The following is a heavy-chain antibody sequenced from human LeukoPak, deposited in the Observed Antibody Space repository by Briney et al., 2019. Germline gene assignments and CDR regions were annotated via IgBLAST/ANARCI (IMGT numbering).Heavy chain of an antibody. CDR1: GLTLSNAW. Sequence: GGSLRLSCAPSGLTLSNAWMTWVRPAACKRLAWVGHIKTKTDSGTTDYAAYAAPVKGRFSISRDDSKNTLYLQMNSLKTEDTAVYYCTRRQDYGDYLNWFDPWGQGTLVTVSS. CDR3: TRRQDYGDYLNWFDP. CDR2: IKTKTDSGTT. V-gene: IGHV3-15*01. D-gene: IGHD4-17*01. J-gene: IGHJ5*02.